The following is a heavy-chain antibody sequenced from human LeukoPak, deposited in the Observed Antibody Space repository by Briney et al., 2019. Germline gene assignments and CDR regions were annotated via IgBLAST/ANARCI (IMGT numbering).Heavy chain of an antibody. CDR1: GYTFTSYG. J-gene: IGHJ4*02. D-gene: IGHD3-3*01. CDR3: AREGRLKYYDFWSGYSVLGSAGEIDY. V-gene: IGHV1-18*01. Sequence: GASVKVSCKASGYTFTSYGISWVRQAPGQGLEWMGWISAYNGNTNYAQKLQARVTMTTDTSTSTAYMELRSLRSDDTAVYYCAREGRLKYYDFWSGYSVLGSAGEIDYWGQGTLVTVSS. CDR2: ISAYNGNT.